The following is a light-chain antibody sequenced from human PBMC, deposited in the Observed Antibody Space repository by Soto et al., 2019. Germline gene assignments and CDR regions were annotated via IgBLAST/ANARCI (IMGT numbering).Light chain of an antibody. CDR3: QSYNNWPPIT. J-gene: IGKJ5*01. Sequence: DIQMTQSPSTLSGSVVDRVTITFRASQTISSWLAWYQQKPGKAPKLLIYKASTLKSGVPSRFSGSGSGTEFTLTISGLQPEDLATYYCQSYNNWPPITFGQGTRLEIK. CDR1: QTISSW. CDR2: KAS. V-gene: IGKV1-5*03.